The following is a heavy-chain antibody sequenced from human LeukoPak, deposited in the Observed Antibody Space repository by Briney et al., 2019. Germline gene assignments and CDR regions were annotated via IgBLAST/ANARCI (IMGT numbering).Heavy chain of an antibody. J-gene: IGHJ4*02. CDR2: IYTSGST. Sequence: SGTLSLTCTVSGGSISSGSYYWSWIRQPAGKGLEWIGRIYTSGSTNYDPSLKGRVTISVDTSKNQFSLKLSSVTAADTAVYYCARDKYDFWSGYSGHFDYWGQGTLVTVSS. D-gene: IGHD3-3*01. V-gene: IGHV4-61*02. CDR1: GGSISSGSYY. CDR3: ARDKYDFWSGYSGHFDY.